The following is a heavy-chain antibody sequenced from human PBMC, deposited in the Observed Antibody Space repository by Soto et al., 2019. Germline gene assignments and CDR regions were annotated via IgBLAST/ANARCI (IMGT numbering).Heavy chain of an antibody. CDR1: GYSFTSYW. J-gene: IGHJ6*02. CDR2: IDPSDSYT. V-gene: IGHV5-10-1*01. D-gene: IGHD2-2*01. CDR3: ASSPRGYCSSTSCRELGNYYGMDV. Sequence: GAALKISCKGSGYSFTSYWISWLRQMPGKGLEWMGRIDPSDSYTNYSPSFQGHVTISADKSISTAYLQWSSLKASDTAMYYCASSPRGYCSSTSCRELGNYYGMDVWGQGTTLTVS.